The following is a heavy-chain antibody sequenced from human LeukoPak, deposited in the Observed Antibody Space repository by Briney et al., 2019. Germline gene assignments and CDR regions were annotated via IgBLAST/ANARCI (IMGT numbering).Heavy chain of an antibody. CDR1: GFTFSSYE. Sequence: GGSLRLSCAASGFTFSSYEMNWVRQAPGKGLEWVSYISSSGSTIYYADSVKGRFTISRDNAKNSLYLQMNSLRAEDTAVYYCASPFCTNGVCPRLFDYWGQGTLVTVSS. D-gene: IGHD2-8*01. CDR3: ASPFCTNGVCPRLFDY. J-gene: IGHJ4*02. V-gene: IGHV3-48*03. CDR2: ISSSGSTI.